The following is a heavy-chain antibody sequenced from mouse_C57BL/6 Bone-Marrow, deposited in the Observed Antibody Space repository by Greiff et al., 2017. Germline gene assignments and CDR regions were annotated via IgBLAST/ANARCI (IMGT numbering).Heavy chain of an antibody. CDR1: GYAFSSSW. D-gene: IGHD4-1*01. J-gene: IGHJ2*01. Sequence: QVQLKQPGAELVKPGASVKLSCKASGYAFSSSWMNWVKQRPGKGLEWIGRIYPGDGDTNYNGKFKGKATLTADKSSSTAYMQLSSLTSEDSAVYFCAPGTNYWGQGTTLTVSS. V-gene: IGHV1-82*01. CDR2: IYPGDGDT. CDR3: APGTNY.